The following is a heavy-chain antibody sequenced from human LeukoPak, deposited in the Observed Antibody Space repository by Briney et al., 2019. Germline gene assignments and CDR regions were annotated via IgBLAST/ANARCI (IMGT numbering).Heavy chain of an antibody. CDR1: GGPISSSF. Sequence: SQTLSLTCTVSGGPISSSFWSWIRQPPGKGLEWIGHIYYSGSTNYNPSLKSRVTISVDTSKNQFSLKLSSVTAADTAVYSCARRGANSGSYSHFDLWGRGTLVTVSA. J-gene: IGHJ2*01. CDR2: IYYSGST. D-gene: IGHD1-26*01. V-gene: IGHV4-59*01. CDR3: ARRGANSGSYSHFDL.